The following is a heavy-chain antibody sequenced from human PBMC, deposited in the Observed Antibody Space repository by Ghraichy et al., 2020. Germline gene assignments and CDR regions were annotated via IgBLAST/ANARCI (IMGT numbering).Heavy chain of an antibody. J-gene: IGHJ4*02. V-gene: IGHV4-39*01. CDR3: ARQWKGRFIVVVPAAIGHFDY. CDR2: IYYSGST. CDR1: GGSISSSSYY. D-gene: IGHD2-2*01. Sequence: SETLSLTCTVSGGSISSSSYYWVWIRQPPGKGLEWIGSIYYSGSTYYNPSLKSRVTISVDTSKNQFSLKLSSVTAADTAVYYCARQWKGRFIVVVPAAIGHFDYWGQGTLVTVSS.